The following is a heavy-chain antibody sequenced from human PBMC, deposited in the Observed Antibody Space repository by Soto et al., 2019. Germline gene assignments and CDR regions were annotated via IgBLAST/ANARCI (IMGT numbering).Heavy chain of an antibody. CDR1: GGTFSSYT. CDR2: IVPIFGIA. V-gene: IGHV1-69*02. D-gene: IGHD2-21*02. CDR3: AGGVATIGWGGDGYNL. J-gene: IGHJ5*02. Sequence: QVQLVQSGAEVKKPGSSVKVSCKASGGTFSSYTISWVRQAPGQGIEWMGRIVPIFGIANYAQKFQARVTIGADKSMRTAYRGLSSMTYEDTAVYYCAGGVATIGWGGDGYNLCGQGILCTVAS.